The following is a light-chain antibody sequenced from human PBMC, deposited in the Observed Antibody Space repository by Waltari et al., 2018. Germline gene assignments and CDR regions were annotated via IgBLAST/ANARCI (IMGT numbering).Light chain of an antibody. V-gene: IGLV1-36*01. CDR3: AAWDDSLNGQV. Sequence: QSVLTQPPSVSEAPRQRVTISCSGRSPNIGNNAVNWYQQLPGKAPKLLIYYDELLPSGVSDRFSGSKSGTSASLAISGLQSEDEADYYCAAWDDSLNGQVFGGGTKLTVL. J-gene: IGLJ3*02. CDR2: YDE. CDR1: SPNIGNNA.